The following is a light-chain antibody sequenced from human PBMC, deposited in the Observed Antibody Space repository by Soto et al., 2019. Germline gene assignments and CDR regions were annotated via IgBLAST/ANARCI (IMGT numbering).Light chain of an antibody. CDR1: QNIDIY. V-gene: IGKV1-39*01. CDR3: HQSYITPPA. J-gene: IGKJ2*01. Sequence: DVQMTQSPSSLSASVGDRVTITCRASQNIDIYLNWYQQKPGRPPTLPIYTTSRLQSGVPTRFSGSGSGTDFTLTISNLQPEDFATYSCHQSYITPPAFGQGTKVDIK. CDR2: TTS.